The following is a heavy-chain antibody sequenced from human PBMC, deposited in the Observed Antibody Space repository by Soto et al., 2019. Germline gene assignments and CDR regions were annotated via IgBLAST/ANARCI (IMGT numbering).Heavy chain of an antibody. CDR3: ARDRIAVAGTGTNYGMDV. J-gene: IGHJ6*02. D-gene: IGHD6-19*01. CDR2: INPSGGST. Sequence: ASVKVSCKASGYTFTSYYMHWVRQAPGQGLEWMGIINPSGGSTSYAQKFQGRVTMTRDTSTSTVYMELSSLRSEDTAVYYCARDRIAVAGTGTNYGMDVWGQGTTVTVFS. V-gene: IGHV1-46*01. CDR1: GYTFTSYY.